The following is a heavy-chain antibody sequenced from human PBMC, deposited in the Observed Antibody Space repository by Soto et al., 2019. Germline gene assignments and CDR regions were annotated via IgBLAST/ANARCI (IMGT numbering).Heavy chain of an antibody. D-gene: IGHD6-6*01. CDR2: IHSDGSAT. V-gene: IGHV3-74*01. J-gene: IGHJ4*02. CDR1: GFTFSTYW. Sequence: EVQLVESGGGLVQPGGSLRLSCAASGFTFSTYWMHWVRQAPGKGLVWVSRIHSDGSATNYADPVKGRFTISRDNAKNTLYLQMNSLRAEDTAVYYCARQNSRSYYFDYRGQGTLVTVSS. CDR3: ARQNSRSYYFDY.